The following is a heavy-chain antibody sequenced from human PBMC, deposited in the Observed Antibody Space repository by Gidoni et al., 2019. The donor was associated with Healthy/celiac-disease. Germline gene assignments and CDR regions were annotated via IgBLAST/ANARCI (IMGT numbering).Heavy chain of an antibody. D-gene: IGHD3-16*01. CDR1: GGSFSGYY. V-gene: IGHV4-34*01. CDR2: INHSGST. J-gene: IGHJ6*03. Sequence: QVQLQQWGAGLLKPSETLSLTCAVYGGSFSGYYWSWIRQPPGKGLEWIGEINHSGSTNYNPSLKSRVTISVDTSKNQFSLKLSSVTAADTAVYYCARVQVITFGGVTYPHHYYYYYYMYVWGKGTTVTVSS. CDR3: ARVQVITFGGVTYPHHYYYYYYMYV.